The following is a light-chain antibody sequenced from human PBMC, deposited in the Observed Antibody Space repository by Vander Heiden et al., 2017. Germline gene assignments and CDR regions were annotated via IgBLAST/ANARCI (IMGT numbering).Light chain of an antibody. J-gene: IGKJ1*01. V-gene: IGKV1-9*01. CDR2: AAS. CDR3: QQYNSYPWT. Sequence: TYPPPPRSASVGERVTVTCQASQGISSYLAWYQQKPGKAPKLLIYAASTLETGVPARFSGSGSGTDFTLTISSLQPEDFATYYCQQYNSYPWTFGQGTKVEIK. CDR1: QGISSY.